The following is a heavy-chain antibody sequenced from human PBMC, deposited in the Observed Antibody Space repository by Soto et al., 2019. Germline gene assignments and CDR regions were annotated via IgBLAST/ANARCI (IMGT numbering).Heavy chain of an antibody. D-gene: IGHD3-22*01. J-gene: IGHJ4*02. V-gene: IGHV3-30*18. CDR1: GFTFSNFG. CDR2: ISTTGGLK. Sequence: QVHLVESGGGVVQPGRSLRLSCAASGFTFSNFGMHWVRQAPGKGLEWVAVISTTGGLKYAADSVKGRFTISRDNSKNTLYLQMNSLRAEDTAIYYCAKETHSNGYGSYFDYWGQGVLVTVSS. CDR3: AKETHSNGYGSYFDY.